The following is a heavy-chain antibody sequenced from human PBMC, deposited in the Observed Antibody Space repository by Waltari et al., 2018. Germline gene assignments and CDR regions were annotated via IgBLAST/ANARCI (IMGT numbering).Heavy chain of an antibody. CDR2: NNHSGST. CDR1: GGSFSGYY. J-gene: IGHJ6*02. D-gene: IGHD5-12*01. Sequence: QVQLQQWGAGLLKPSETLSLTCAVYGGSFSGYYWSWIRQPPGKGLEWIGENNHSGSTNNNPSLKSRVTISVDTSKNQFSLKLSSVTAADTAVYYCARGRGYIVATMRAPTRYYGMDVWGQGTTVTVSS. CDR3: ARGRGYIVATMRAPTRYYGMDV. V-gene: IGHV4-34*01.